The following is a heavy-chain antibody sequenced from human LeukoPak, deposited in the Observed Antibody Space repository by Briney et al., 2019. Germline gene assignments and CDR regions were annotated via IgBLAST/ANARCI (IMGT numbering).Heavy chain of an antibody. V-gene: IGHV1-69*05. CDR2: IIPIFGTA. CDR3: ASRDIVVVPAAIDYYYYMDV. Sequence: SVTVSCKASGGTFSSYAISWVRQAPGQGLEWMVGIIPIFGTANYAQKFQGRVTITTDESTSTAYMELSSLRSEDTAVYYCASRDIVVVPAAIDYYYYMDVWGKGTTVTVSS. CDR1: GGTFSSYA. J-gene: IGHJ6*03. D-gene: IGHD2-2*01.